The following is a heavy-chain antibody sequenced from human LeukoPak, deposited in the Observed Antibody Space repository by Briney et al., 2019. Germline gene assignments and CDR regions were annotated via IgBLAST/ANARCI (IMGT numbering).Heavy chain of an antibody. CDR2: FKGKIDGGTT. CDR1: GFTFRNAW. CDR3: TTGRDRGRSGFDY. V-gene: IGHV3-15*01. J-gene: IGHJ4*02. Sequence: TGGSLRLSCAASGFTFRNAWMSWVRQAPGKGLEWVGHFKGKIDGGTTDYAAPVKGRFTFSRDDSKSTLYLQMNSLNTDDTGVYYCTTGRDRGRSGFDYWGQGTLVTVSS. D-gene: IGHD3-3*01.